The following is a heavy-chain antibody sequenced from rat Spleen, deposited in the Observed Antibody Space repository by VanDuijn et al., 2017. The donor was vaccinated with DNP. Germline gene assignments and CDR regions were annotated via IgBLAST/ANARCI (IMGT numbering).Heavy chain of an antibody. CDR2: ISPSGGST. CDR1: GFTFSNYD. V-gene: IGHV5-25*01. J-gene: IGHJ2*01. CDR3: ARRMRLYDGSYYPPPGY. D-gene: IGHD1-12*02. Sequence: EVQLVESGGGLVQPGRSLKLSCAASGFTFSNYDMAWVRQAPTKGLEWVASISPSGGSTYYRDSVKGRFTVSRDNAKSTLYLQMDSLRSEDTATYYCARRMRLYDGSYYPPPGYWGQGVMVTVSS.